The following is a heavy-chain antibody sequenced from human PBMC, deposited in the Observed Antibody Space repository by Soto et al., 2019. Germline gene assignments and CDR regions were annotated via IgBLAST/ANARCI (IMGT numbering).Heavy chain of an antibody. V-gene: IGHV2-5*02. J-gene: IGHJ4*02. CDR2: IYWDDDK. D-gene: IGHD6-19*01. Sequence: QITLKESGPTLVKPTQTLTLTCTFSGFSFSTTGVGVGWIRQPPGKALEWLALIYWDDDKRYSPSLKSRLTITKDTSKKPVVLTMTNMDPVDTATYYCAHRQAQGIGLAGTFDSWGQGTLVTVSS. CDR1: GFSFSTTGVG. CDR3: AHRQAQGIGLAGTFDS.